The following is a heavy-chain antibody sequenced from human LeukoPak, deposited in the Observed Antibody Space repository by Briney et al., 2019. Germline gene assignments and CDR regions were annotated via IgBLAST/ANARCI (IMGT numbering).Heavy chain of an antibody. V-gene: IGHV3-7*03. D-gene: IGHD2-2*01. CDR3: AASLGYCSSTSCWSDALDI. CDR1: GFTFSSYW. Sequence: GGSLRLSCAASGFTFSSYWMSWVRQALGKGLEWVANIKQDGSEKYYVDSVKGRFTISRDNAKNSLYLQMNSLRAEDTAVYYCAASLGYCSSTSCWSDALDIWGQGTMVTVSS. J-gene: IGHJ3*02. CDR2: IKQDGSEK.